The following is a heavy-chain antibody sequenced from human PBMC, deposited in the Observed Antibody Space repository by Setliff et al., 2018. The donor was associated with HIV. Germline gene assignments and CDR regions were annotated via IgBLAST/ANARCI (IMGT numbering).Heavy chain of an antibody. Sequence: PSETLSLTCTVSGGSISSHYWSWIRQPPGKGLEWIGHIYTSGSTNYNPSLKSRVTISGDTSRNQFSLKLTSVTAADTAIYYCARGVNFDYWGQGTQVTVSS. CDR2: IYTSGST. CDR3: ARGVNFDY. J-gene: IGHJ4*02. D-gene: IGHD3-3*01. CDR1: GGSISSHY. V-gene: IGHV4-59*11.